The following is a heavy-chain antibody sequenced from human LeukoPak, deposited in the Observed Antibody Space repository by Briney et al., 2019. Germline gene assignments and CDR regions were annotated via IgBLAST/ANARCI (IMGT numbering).Heavy chain of an antibody. CDR2: ISGSAGHT. Sequence: GVSLRLSCAASGFTFSSYAMSCVRQAPGKGLEWVSGISGSAGHTYYADSVKGRFTISRDSSKNTLYLQMNSLRADDTAVYYCAKSAGYTASQVDSWGQGTLVTVSS. CDR1: GFTFSSYA. D-gene: IGHD6-13*01. CDR3: AKSAGYTASQVDS. J-gene: IGHJ4*02. V-gene: IGHV3-23*01.